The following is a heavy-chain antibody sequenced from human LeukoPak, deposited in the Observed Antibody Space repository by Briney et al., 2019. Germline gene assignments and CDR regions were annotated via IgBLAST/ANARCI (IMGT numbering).Heavy chain of an antibody. Sequence: GGSLRLSCAASGFTFSSYSMNWVRQAPGKGLEWVSSISSSSSYIYYADSVKGRFTISRDNAKNSLYLQMNSLRAEDTAVYYCARGDYYDSSGYLPQDYWCQGTLVTVSS. CDR3: ARGDYYDSSGYLPQDY. V-gene: IGHV3-21*01. CDR2: ISSSSSYI. CDR1: GFTFSSYS. J-gene: IGHJ4*02. D-gene: IGHD3-22*01.